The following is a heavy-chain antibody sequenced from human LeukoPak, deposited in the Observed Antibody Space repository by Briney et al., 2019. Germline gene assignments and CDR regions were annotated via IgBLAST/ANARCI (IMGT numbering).Heavy chain of an antibody. Sequence: GGSLRLSCVSSGFSFSHYAMSWVRQAPGKGLEWVSSISGSGGSTHYVDSVKGRFTISRDNSKNTLYLQMNSLRAEDTAVYYCDRGYSIDYWGQGTLVTVSS. V-gene: IGHV3-23*01. CDR2: ISGSGGST. CDR3: DRGYSIDY. J-gene: IGHJ4*02. CDR1: GFSFSHYA. D-gene: IGHD6-13*01.